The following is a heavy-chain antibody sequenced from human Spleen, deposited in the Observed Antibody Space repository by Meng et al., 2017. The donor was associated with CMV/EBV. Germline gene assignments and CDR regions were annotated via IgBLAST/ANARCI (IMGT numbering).Heavy chain of an antibody. Sequence: GGSLRLSCAASGFTVSSNYMSWVRQAPGKGLEWVSVIYSGGSTYYADSVKGRFTISRDNSKNTLYLQMNSLRAEDTAVYYCARGATSLSFDYWGQGTTVTVSS. D-gene: IGHD1-26*01. V-gene: IGHV3-53*03. CDR1: GFTVSSNY. J-gene: IGHJ4*03. CDR3: ARGATSLSFDY. CDR2: IYSGGST.